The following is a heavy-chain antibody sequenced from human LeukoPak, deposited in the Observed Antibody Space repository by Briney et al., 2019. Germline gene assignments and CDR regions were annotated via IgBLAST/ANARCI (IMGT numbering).Heavy chain of an antibody. CDR2: INPNSGGT. D-gene: IGHD2-2*02. Sequence: ASVKVSCKASGYTFTGYYMHWVRQAPGQGLEWMGWINPNSGGTNYAQKFQGRVTMTRDTSISTAYMELSKLRSDDTAVYYCAREGDLHQVLYNFDYWGQGTLVTVSS. V-gene: IGHV1-2*02. CDR3: AREGDLHQVLYNFDY. CDR1: GYTFTGYY. J-gene: IGHJ4*02.